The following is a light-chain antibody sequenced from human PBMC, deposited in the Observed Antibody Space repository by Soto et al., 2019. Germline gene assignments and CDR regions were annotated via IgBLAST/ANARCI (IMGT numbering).Light chain of an antibody. CDR1: QSVSSN. J-gene: IGKJ1*01. Sequence: ERVMTQARTSLSWCAGEEASVSFMASQSVSSNLACYQQKPGQAPRLLISGASTRATAIPARFSGSASGTEFTLTISSLQSEDFALYYCQQYNNWPWTFGQGTKVDIK. CDR3: QQYNNWPWT. V-gene: IGKV3-15*01. CDR2: GAS.